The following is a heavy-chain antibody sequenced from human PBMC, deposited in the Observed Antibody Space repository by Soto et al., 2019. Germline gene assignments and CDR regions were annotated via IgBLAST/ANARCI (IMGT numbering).Heavy chain of an antibody. CDR2: INAGNGNT. Sequence: SVKLSCKASGDAFANYAMHWVRQAPGQRLEWMGWINAGNGNTKYSQKFQARVTITRDTSASTAYMELSSLRSEDTAVYYCARGERYYYDSSGYFGFDYWGQGTLVTVSS. D-gene: IGHD3-22*01. CDR3: ARGERYYYDSSGYFGFDY. V-gene: IGHV1-3*01. J-gene: IGHJ4*02. CDR1: GDAFANYA.